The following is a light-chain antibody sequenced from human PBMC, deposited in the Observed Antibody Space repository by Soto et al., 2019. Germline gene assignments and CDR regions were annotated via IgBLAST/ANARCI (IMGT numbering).Light chain of an antibody. CDR3: AAWDDSLNGQV. CDR2: TNN. CDR1: RSNIGTNT. Sequence: QSVLTQPPSASGTPGQMVTISCSGSRSNIGTNTVNWYQQLPGTAPKLLIYTNNERPSGVPDRFSGSKSGTSASLAISGLQSEDEADYYCAAWDDSLNGQVFGTGTKLTVL. V-gene: IGLV1-44*01. J-gene: IGLJ1*01.